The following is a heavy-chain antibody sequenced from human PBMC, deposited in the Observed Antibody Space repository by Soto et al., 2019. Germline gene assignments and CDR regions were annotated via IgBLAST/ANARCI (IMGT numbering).Heavy chain of an antibody. CDR2: VYHTGST. V-gene: IGHV4-59*08. CDR1: CGSISGSY. Sequence: SDTLSLTCKVSCGSISGSYGIWILPSPGKGLEFIGHVYHTGSTTYNPSLKSRVTISVDTSKNQFFLELSSVTAADAAVYYCARLEYTYGFSAFHIWGQGTMVTVSS. D-gene: IGHD5-18*01. CDR3: ARLEYTYGFSAFHI. J-gene: IGHJ3*02.